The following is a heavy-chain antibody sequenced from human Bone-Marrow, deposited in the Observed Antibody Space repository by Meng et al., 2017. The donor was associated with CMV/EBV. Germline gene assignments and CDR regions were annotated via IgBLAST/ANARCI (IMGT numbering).Heavy chain of an antibody. CDR1: GYTFTNYG. J-gene: IGHJ5*02. D-gene: IGHD4-23*01. CDR2: ISAYNGNT. V-gene: IGHV1-18*01. CDR3: ARGYRWDNWFDP. Sequence: CKASGYTFTNYGITWVRQAPGQGLEWMGWISAYNGNTNYAQKLQGRVTMTTDTSTSTAYMELRSLRSDDTAVYYCARGYRWDNWFDPWGQGTLVTVSS.